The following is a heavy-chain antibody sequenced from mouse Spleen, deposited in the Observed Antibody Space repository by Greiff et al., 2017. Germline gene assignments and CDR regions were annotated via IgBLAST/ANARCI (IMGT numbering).Heavy chain of an antibody. J-gene: IGHJ4*01. CDR1: GYTFTDYY. CDR2: IYPGSGNT. CDR3: ARNYRIYYAMDY. D-gene: IGHD2-14*01. Sequence: QVQLQQSGAELVRPGASVKLSCKASGYTFTDYYINWVKQRPGQGLEWIARIYPGSGNTYYNEKFKGKATLTAEKSSSTAYMQLSSLTSEDSAVYFCARNYRIYYAMDYWGQGTSVTVSS. V-gene: IGHV1-76*01.